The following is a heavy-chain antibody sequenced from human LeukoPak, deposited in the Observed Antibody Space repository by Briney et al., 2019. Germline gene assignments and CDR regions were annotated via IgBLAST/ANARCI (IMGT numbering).Heavy chain of an antibody. CDR3: AVYDSSGYYYSNDALDI. Sequence: GASVKVSCKASGYTFTSYDINWVRQATGQGLEWMGWMNPNSGNTGYAQKFQGRVTMTRNTSISTAYMELSSLRSEDTAVYYCAVYDSSGYYYSNDALDIWGQGTMVIVSS. CDR2: MNPNSGNT. CDR1: GYTFTSYD. D-gene: IGHD3-22*01. J-gene: IGHJ3*02. V-gene: IGHV1-8*01.